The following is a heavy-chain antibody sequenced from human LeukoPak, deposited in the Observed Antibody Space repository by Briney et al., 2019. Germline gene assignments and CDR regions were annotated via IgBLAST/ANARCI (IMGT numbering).Heavy chain of an antibody. J-gene: IGHJ3*02. Sequence: SETLSLTCTVSGGSLSSSSYYWGWIRQPPGKGLEWIGSIYYSGSTYYNPSLHSRLTISVDTSKNQYSLKLSSVTAADTAVYYCARPIVVVTDTPFDAFDIWGQGTMVTVSS. CDR3: ARPIVVVTDTPFDAFDI. CDR1: GGSLSSSSYY. D-gene: IGHD3-22*01. CDR2: IYYSGST. V-gene: IGHV4-39*01.